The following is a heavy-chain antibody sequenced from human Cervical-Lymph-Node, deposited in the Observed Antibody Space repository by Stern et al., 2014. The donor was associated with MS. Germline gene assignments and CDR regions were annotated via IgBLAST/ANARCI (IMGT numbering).Heavy chain of an antibody. CDR1: GFTFSDYY. V-gene: IGHV3-72*01. CDR2: IRNKARDHTT. CDR3: ARPNGEVRYWTFDY. D-gene: IGHD3/OR15-3a*01. Sequence: EMQLVESGGGLVQPGGSLTLSCVASGFTFSDYYMDWVRQAPGKGLEWVGSIRNKARDHTTEYAASVKGRFTISRDDAEQSLYLQVSSLTTEDTATYYCARPNGEVRYWTFDYWGQGALVTVSS. J-gene: IGHJ4*02.